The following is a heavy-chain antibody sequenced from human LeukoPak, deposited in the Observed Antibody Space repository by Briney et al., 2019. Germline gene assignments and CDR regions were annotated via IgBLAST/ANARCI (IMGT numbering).Heavy chain of an antibody. D-gene: IGHD6-19*01. CDR2: IYYTGST. J-gene: IGHJ3*02. Sequence: SETLSLTCTVSGGSISSSSYYWGWIRQPPGKGLEWIGRIYYTGSTYYNPSLKSRVTISVDTSKNQFSLKLSSVTAADTAVYYCARGHLLWQWLVRADAFDIWGQGTMVTVSS. V-gene: IGHV4-39*01. CDR1: GGSISSSSYY. CDR3: ARGHLLWQWLVRADAFDI.